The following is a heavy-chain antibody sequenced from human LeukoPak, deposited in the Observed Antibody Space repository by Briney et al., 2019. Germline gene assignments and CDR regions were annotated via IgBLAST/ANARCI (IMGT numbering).Heavy chain of an antibody. CDR3: AKLGVCSGGSCYAEYFQH. D-gene: IGHD2-15*01. Sequence: WXRRXXXEXVEWVSXINCCGGSTSYAASVKGRFTISRDNSNNTLYLQMNSLRAEDTAVYYCAKLGVCSGGSCYAEYFQHWGQGTLVTVSS. CDR2: INCCGGST. V-gene: IGHV3-23*01. J-gene: IGHJ1*01.